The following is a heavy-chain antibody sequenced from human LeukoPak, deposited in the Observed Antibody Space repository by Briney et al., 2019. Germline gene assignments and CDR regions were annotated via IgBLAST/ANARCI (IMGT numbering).Heavy chain of an antibody. J-gene: IGHJ5*02. D-gene: IGHD3-22*01. CDR2: MYTSGST. V-gene: IGHV4-61*02. Sequence: SQTLSLTCTVSGGSISSGGYYWSWIRQPAGKGLEWIGRMYTSGSTSYNPSLKSRVTMSVDTSKNQFSLKLSSVTAADTAFYYCARDRAQGYYYVGYFDPWGQGTLVTVSS. CDR1: GGSISSGGYY. CDR3: ARDRAQGYYYVGYFDP.